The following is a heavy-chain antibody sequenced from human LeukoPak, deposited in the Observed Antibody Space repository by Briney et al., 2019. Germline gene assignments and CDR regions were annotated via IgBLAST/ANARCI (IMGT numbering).Heavy chain of an antibody. D-gene: IGHD2-2*01. CDR1: GYSISSGYY. CDR2: IYHSGST. CDR3: ARHMGDIVVVPAADDAFDI. Sequence: SETLSLTCTVSGYSISSGYYWGWIRQPPGKGLEWIGSIYHSGSTYYNPSLKSRVTISVDTSKNQFSLKLSSVTAADTAVYYCARHMGDIVVVPAADDAFDIWGQGTMVTVSS. V-gene: IGHV4-38-2*02. J-gene: IGHJ3*02.